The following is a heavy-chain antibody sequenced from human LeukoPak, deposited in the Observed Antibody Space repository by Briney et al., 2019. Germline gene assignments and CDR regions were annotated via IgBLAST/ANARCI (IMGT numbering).Heavy chain of an antibody. D-gene: IGHD2-2*01. CDR1: GYTFTSYD. Sequence: ASVKVSCKASGYTFTSYDINWVRQAPGQGLEWMGWMNPNSGNTGYAQKFQGRVTMTRNTSISTAYMELSSLRSEDTAVYYCARGGIVVVPAAIVYYYYYMDVWGKGTTVTVSS. J-gene: IGHJ6*03. CDR2: MNPNSGNT. CDR3: ARGGIVVVPAAIVYYYYYMDV. V-gene: IGHV1-8*01.